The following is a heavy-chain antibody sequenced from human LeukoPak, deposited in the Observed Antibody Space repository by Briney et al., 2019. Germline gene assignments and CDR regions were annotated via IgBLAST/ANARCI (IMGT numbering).Heavy chain of an antibody. CDR3: ATRVAALRDR. CDR1: GFTFSSYS. CDR2: ISSSSSYI. V-gene: IGHV3-21*01. D-gene: IGHD5/OR15-5a*01. J-gene: IGHJ4*02. Sequence: GGSLRLSCAASGFTFSSYSMNWVRQAPGKGLEWVSSISSSSSYIYYADSVKGRFTISRDNAKNSLYLQMNSLRAEDTAVYYCATRVAALRDRWGQGTLVTVRS.